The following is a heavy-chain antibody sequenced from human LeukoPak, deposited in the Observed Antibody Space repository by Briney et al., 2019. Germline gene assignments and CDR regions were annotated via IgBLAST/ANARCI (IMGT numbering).Heavy chain of an antibody. CDR1: GVSISSISYY. V-gene: IGHV4-39*01. CDR3: ARHNKAFDI. Sequence: PSETLSLTCSVSGVSISSISYYWGWIRQPPGKGLEWIGSINHSGRTYYNPCLKSRVTISVDTSKSQFSLKLSSVTAADTAVYYCARHNKAFDIWGQGKMVTVSS. D-gene: IGHD2/OR15-2a*01. J-gene: IGHJ3*02. CDR2: INHSGRT.